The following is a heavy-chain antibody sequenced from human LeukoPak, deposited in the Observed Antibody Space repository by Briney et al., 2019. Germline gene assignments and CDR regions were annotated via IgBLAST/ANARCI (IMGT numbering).Heavy chain of an antibody. CDR2: ISSDGSNK. D-gene: IGHD6-19*01. V-gene: IGHV3-30-3*01. CDR3: ARTDTSGWSRPLDC. Sequence: GGSLRVSCAASGFTFSRYALHWVRQAPGKGLEWVAVISSDGSNKYYAGSVEGRFTISRDNYNNTLLLQMNSLRAEDTAVYYCARTDTSGWSRPLDCWGQGTLVTVSS. CDR1: GFTFSRYA. J-gene: IGHJ4*02.